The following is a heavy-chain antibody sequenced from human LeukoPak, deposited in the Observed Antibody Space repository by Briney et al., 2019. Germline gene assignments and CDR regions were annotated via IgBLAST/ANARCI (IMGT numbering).Heavy chain of an antibody. CDR2: IKPNSGVT. CDR3: ARPTYCGSDCYFNFDY. CDR1: GYTFATYF. Sequence: ASVKVSCKPSGYTFATYFMHWLRQAPGQGLEWMGYIKPNSGVTNYAQKFRGRVTMTWDTSISTAYIELSGLTSDDTAIYYCARPTYCGSDCYFNFDYWGQGTLVTVSS. V-gene: IGHV1-2*02. J-gene: IGHJ4*02. D-gene: IGHD2-21*02.